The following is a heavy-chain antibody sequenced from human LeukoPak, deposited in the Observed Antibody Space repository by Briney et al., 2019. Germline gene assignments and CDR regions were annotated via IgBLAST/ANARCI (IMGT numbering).Heavy chain of an antibody. CDR2: IYYSGST. CDR1: GGSISSSSYY. J-gene: IGHJ3*02. Sequence: SEPLSLTCTVSGGSISSSSYYWGWIRQPPGKGLEWIGSIYYSGSTYYNPSLKSRVTISVDTSKNQFSLKLSSVTAADTAVYYCARLLAYCGGDCYSPAFDIWGQGTMVTVSS. V-gene: IGHV4-39*01. D-gene: IGHD2-21*02. CDR3: ARLLAYCGGDCYSPAFDI.